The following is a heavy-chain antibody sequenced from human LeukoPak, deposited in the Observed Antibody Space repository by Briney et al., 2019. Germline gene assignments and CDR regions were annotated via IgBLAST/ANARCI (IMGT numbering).Heavy chain of an antibody. Sequence: SETLSLTCAVYGGSFSGYYWSWIRQPPGKGLEWIGEINHSGSTYYNPSLKSRVTISVDRSKNQFSLKLSSVTAADTAVYYCARYREYYDILTGYFEDWGQGTLVTVSS. J-gene: IGHJ4*02. D-gene: IGHD3-9*01. CDR3: ARYREYYDILTGYFED. V-gene: IGHV4-34*01. CDR1: GGSFSGYY. CDR2: INHSGST.